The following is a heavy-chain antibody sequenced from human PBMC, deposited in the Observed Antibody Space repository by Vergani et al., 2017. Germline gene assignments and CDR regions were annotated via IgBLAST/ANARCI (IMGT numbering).Heavy chain of an antibody. CDR1: GFTFSSYG. CDR3: AKVPARYSSSGNFDY. Sequence: QVQLVESGGGVVQPGRSLRLSCAASGFTFSSYGMHWVRQAPGKGLEWVAVISYDGSNKYYADSVKGRFTISRDNSKNTLYLQMNNLRAEDTAVYYCAKVPARYSSSGNFDYWGQGTLVTVSS. D-gene: IGHD6-6*01. J-gene: IGHJ4*02. V-gene: IGHV3-30*18. CDR2: ISYDGSNK.